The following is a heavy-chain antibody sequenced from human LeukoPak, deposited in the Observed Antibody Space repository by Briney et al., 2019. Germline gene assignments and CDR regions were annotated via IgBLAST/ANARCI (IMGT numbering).Heavy chain of an antibody. CDR2: IYYSGST. Sequence: SETLSLTCTVSGGSISSSSYYWGWIRQPPGKGLEWIGSIYYSGSTYYNPSLKSRVTISVDTSKNQFSLKLSSVTAADTAVYYCAREGGAAGTGEFDYWGQGTLVTVSS. J-gene: IGHJ4*02. CDR3: AREGGAAGTGEFDY. V-gene: IGHV4-39*02. CDR1: GGSISSSSYY. D-gene: IGHD6-13*01.